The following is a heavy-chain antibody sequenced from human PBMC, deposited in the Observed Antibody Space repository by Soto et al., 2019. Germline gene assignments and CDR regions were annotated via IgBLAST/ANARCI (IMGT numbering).Heavy chain of an antibody. CDR1: GGSISSYY. D-gene: IGHD3-10*01. V-gene: IGHV4-59*01. CDR2: IYYSGST. J-gene: IGHJ4*02. Sequence: SATRSHTCTVSGGSISSYYWSWIRQPPGKGLEWIGYIYYSGSTNYNPSLKSRVTISVDTSKNQFSLKLSSVTAADTAVYYCARDKRRNGGSFDYWGQGTLVTVSS. CDR3: ARDKRRNGGSFDY.